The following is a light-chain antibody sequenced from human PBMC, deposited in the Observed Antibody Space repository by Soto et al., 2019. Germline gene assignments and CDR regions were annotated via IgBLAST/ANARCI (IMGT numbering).Light chain of an antibody. CDR2: DTS. J-gene: IGKJ5*01. CDR3: QLRSNRPPIT. CDR1: QSVSMY. V-gene: IGKV3-11*01. Sequence: EIVLTQSPATLSLSPGETAALSCRASQSVSMYLAWYQQRPGQALRLLIYDTSNRATGIPARFSASGFGTDFTLIISNLEPEDSAVYYWQLRSNRPPITFGQGTRLEIK.